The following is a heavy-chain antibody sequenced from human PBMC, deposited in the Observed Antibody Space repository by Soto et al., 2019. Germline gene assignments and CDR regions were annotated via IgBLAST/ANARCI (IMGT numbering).Heavy chain of an antibody. J-gene: IGHJ6*03. D-gene: IGHD4-4*01. Sequence: SETLSLTCTVSGGSISSYYWSWIRQPPGKGLEWIGYIYYSGSTNYNPSLKSRVTISLATSKNQFSLKLSSVTAADTAVYYCAKSTVTISDYYYYYYMDVWGKGTTVTVSS. V-gene: IGHV4-59*01. CDR3: AKSTVTISDYYYYYYMDV. CDR2: IYYSGST. CDR1: GGSISSYY.